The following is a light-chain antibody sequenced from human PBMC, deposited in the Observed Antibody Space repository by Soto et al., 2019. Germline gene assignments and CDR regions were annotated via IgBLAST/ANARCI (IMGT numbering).Light chain of an antibody. J-gene: IGLJ3*02. CDR1: SSDVGGYNY. Sequence: QSVLTQPASVSGSPGQSITISCTGTSSDVGGYNYVSWYQQHPGIAPKLMIYEVTNRPSGVSNRFSGSRSGNTASLTISGLQAEDEAYYYCNAYTTSNTWVFGGGTKLTVL. CDR3: NAYTTSNTWV. CDR2: EVT. V-gene: IGLV2-14*01.